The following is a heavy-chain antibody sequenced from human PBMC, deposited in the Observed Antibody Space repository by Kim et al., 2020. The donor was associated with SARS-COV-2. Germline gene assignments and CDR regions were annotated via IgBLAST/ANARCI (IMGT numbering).Heavy chain of an antibody. D-gene: IGHD6-6*01. J-gene: IGHJ4*02. CDR2: ISWNSGSI. CDR1: GFTFDDYA. Sequence: GGSLRLSCAASGFTFDDYAMHWVRQAPGKGLEWVSGISWNSGSIGYADSVKGRFTISRDNAKNSLYLQMNSLRAEDTALYYCAKDLEYSSSSWAGFDYWGQGTLVTVSS. CDR3: AKDLEYSSSSWAGFDY. V-gene: IGHV3-9*01.